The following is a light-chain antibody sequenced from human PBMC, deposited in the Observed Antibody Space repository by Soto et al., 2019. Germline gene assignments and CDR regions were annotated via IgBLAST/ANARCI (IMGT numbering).Light chain of an antibody. Sequence: EIVMTQSPGTLSVSPGERVTLSCRASQSVSSTVAWYQQKPGQAPRLLIYDASTRASGIPARFSGSGSGTEFTLSISNLQSEDFAVYHCQQYSQWPRTFGQGTKVDIK. CDR2: DAS. CDR3: QQYSQWPRT. V-gene: IGKV3-15*01. CDR1: QSVSST. J-gene: IGKJ1*01.